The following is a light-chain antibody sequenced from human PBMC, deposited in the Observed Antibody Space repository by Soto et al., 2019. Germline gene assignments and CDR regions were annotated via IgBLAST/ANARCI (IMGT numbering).Light chain of an antibody. CDR1: QDINIY. Sequence: DIPMTQSPSSLSAFFGDRVTITCQASQDINIYLSWYQQKPEKAPKLLIYDASNLATGVPSKFSGGRSVTDFTFTISSLQPEDIETYYCQQYGNLPLSFGGGTKVEIK. CDR2: DAS. J-gene: IGKJ4*01. CDR3: QQYGNLPLS. V-gene: IGKV1-33*01.